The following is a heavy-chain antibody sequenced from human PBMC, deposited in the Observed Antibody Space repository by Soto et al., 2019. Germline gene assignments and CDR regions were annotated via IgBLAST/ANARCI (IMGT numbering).Heavy chain of an antibody. CDR2: MNPNSCNT. V-gene: IGHV1-8*01. CDR1: GYTFTSYD. D-gene: IGHD6-19*01. CDR3: ARGIVRGSSRWSVLYYYYYGMDV. J-gene: IGHJ6*02. Sequence: QVQLVQSGAEVKKPGASVKVSCKASGYTFTSYDINWVRQATGQGLEWMGWMNPNSCNTGYAQKFQGRVTMTRTTSKSTAYMELSTLKSEHTAVYYCARGIVRGSSRWSVLYYYYYGMDVWGQGNTVTASS.